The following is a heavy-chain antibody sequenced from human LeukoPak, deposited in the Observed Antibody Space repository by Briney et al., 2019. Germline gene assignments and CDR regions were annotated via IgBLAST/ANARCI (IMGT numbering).Heavy chain of an antibody. J-gene: IGHJ4*02. D-gene: IGHD3-22*01. CDR2: IYYSGST. CDR3: ARHHDSGYYYFDD. Sequence: SETLSLTCTVSGGSISIYYWSWIRQPPGKGLEWIGYIYYSGSTNYNPSLKSRVTISVDTSKNQFSLKLTSVTAADSAVYYCARHHDSGYYYFDDWGQGTLVTVSS. CDR1: GGSISIYY. V-gene: IGHV4-59*08.